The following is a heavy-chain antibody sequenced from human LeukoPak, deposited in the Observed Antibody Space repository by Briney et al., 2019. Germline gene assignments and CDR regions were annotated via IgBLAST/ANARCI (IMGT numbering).Heavy chain of an antibody. J-gene: IGHJ4*02. V-gene: IGHV1-2*02. D-gene: IGHD4/OR15-4a*01. CDR1: GYTFTVHY. Sequence: LAASVKVSCKASGYTFTVHYMHWLRQAPGQGLEWMGWIKPDSGATNFAQNFQGRVTMTSDTSINTAYMELSSLISDDTAMYYCARDHDYGPDYWGQGTLVTVSA. CDR2: IKPDSGAT. CDR3: ARDHDYGPDY.